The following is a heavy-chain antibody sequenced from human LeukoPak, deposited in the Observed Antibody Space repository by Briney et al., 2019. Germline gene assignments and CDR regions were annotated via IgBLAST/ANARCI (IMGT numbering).Heavy chain of an antibody. CDR2: ISGSGGST. V-gene: IGHV3-23*01. Sequence: GGCLRLSCAASGFTFSSYAVSWVRRAPGKGLEWVSAISGSGGSTYYADSVKGRFTISRDNSKNTLYLQMNSLRAEDTAVYYCAKSEGIRDYYDSSGYYYDYWGQGTLVTVSS. CDR1: GFTFSSYA. D-gene: IGHD3-22*01. J-gene: IGHJ4*02. CDR3: AKSEGIRDYYDSSGYYYDY.